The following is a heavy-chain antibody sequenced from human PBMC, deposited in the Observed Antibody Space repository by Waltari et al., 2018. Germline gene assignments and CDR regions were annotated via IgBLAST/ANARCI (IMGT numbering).Heavy chain of an antibody. CDR2: IKEDGSEK. J-gene: IGHJ5*02. D-gene: IGHD6-6*01. CDR3: ARVPLMYSSSSRWRNWFDP. V-gene: IGHV3-7*03. Sequence: EVPPVESGGGVVPPGGSLDLSCPVAAFTFRRYWLTWVRRAPGQGLGWVDNIKEDGSEKYYVDPVKGRFTISRDNAKNSLSLQMNSLRAEDTAVYYWARVPLMYSSSSRWRNWFDPWGQGTLVTVSS. CDR1: AFTFRRYW.